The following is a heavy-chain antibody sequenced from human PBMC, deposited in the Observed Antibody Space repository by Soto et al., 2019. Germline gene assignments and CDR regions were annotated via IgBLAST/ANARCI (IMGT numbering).Heavy chain of an antibody. V-gene: IGHV4-34*01. J-gene: IGHJ6*03. CDR1: GGSFRGYY. Sequence: SETLSLTCAVYGGSFRGYYWGGIRQPPGKGLEWIGEINHSGSTNYNPSLKSRVTISVDTSKNQFSLKLSSVTAADTAVYYCARSLGYCSGGSCYSHYYYYYMDVWGKGTTVTVSS. CDR3: ARSLGYCSGGSCYSHYYYYYMDV. D-gene: IGHD2-15*01. CDR2: INHSGST.